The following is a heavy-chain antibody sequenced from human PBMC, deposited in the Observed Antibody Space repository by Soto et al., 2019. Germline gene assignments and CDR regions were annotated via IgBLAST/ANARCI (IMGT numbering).Heavy chain of an antibody. V-gene: IGHV4-31*03. D-gene: IGHD3-16*02. CDR3: ARMGLHLGELSRNWFDP. Sequence: QVQLQESGPGLVKPSQTLSLTCSLSGGSINSDELYWTWIRQSPGKGLEWIGYIYSSGRTHYNPSLKSRINISLDTSNNLLSLRLSSVTAADTAVYYCARMGLHLGELSRNWFDPWGRGTLVTVSS. CDR1: GGSINSDELY. CDR2: IYSSGRT. J-gene: IGHJ5*02.